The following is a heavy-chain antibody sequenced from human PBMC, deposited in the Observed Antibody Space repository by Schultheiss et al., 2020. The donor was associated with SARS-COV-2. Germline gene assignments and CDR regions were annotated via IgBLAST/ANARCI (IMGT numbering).Heavy chain of an antibody. CDR3: AKGSSGWHGYGLDA. V-gene: IGHV3-11*03. Sequence: GESLKISCAASGFTFSDYYMNWIRQAPGKGLEWVSYISTTSSYTNYADSVKGRFTISRDMSKNTVFLQMSGLTAEDTAIYYCAKGSSGWHGYGLDAWGQGTTVTVSS. D-gene: IGHD6-19*01. CDR2: ISTTSSYT. CDR1: GFTFSDYY. J-gene: IGHJ6*02.